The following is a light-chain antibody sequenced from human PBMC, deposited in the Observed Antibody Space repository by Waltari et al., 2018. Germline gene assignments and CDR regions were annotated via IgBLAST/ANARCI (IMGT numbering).Light chain of an antibody. V-gene: IGLV2-14*03. CDR2: DVR. J-gene: IGLJ1*01. Sequence: QSALTQPASVSGSPGQSITIPCTGTRSDVGDYTPVSWYQQHPGKAPKLMIYDVRKRPSGVSIRFSGSKSGNTASLTISGLQAEDEADYYCSSYTTSSTLFGTGTKVTVL. CDR1: RSDVGDYTP. CDR3: SSYTTSSTL.